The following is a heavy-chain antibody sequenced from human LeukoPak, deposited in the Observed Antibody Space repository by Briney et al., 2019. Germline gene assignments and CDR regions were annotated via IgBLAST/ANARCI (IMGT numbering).Heavy chain of an antibody. Sequence: ASVKVSCKASGYTFTGYYMHWVRQAPGQGLEWMGWINPNSGGTNYAQKFQGRVTMTRDTSISTAYMELSRLRSDDTAVYYCARLRVGASIFDYWGQGTLVTVSS. CDR3: ARLRVGASIFDY. CDR2: INPNSGGT. V-gene: IGHV1-2*02. CDR1: GYTFTGYY. D-gene: IGHD1-26*01. J-gene: IGHJ4*02.